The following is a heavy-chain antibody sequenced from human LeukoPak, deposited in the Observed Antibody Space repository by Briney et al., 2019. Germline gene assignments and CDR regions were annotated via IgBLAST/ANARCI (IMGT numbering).Heavy chain of an antibody. D-gene: IGHD6-19*01. CDR1: GFTFSSYW. J-gene: IGHJ4*02. CDR2: IKQDGSEK. Sequence: GGSLRLSCAASGFTFSSYWMSWVRQAPGKGLEWVANIKQDGSEKYYVDSVKGRFTISRDNAKNSLYLQMNSLRAEDTAVYYCARDPPTITLAGNGNDYWGQGTLVTVSS. V-gene: IGHV3-7*01. CDR3: ARDPPTITLAGNGNDY.